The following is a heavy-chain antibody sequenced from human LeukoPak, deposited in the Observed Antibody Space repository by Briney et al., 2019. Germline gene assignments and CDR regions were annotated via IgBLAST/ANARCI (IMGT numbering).Heavy chain of an antibody. CDR1: GYTFNKFG. CDR2: ISVYTGNT. D-gene: IGHD3-9*01. V-gene: IGHV1-18*01. J-gene: IGHJ4*02. Sequence: ASVKVSCKTSGYTFNKFGITWVRQAPGQGLGWMGWISVYTGNTNYEQKFQGRVTMTTDTSTSTAYMELRSLRSDDTAVYYCAREGDQYYDNLAASLSLHYWGQGTLVTVSS. CDR3: AREGDQYYDNLAASLSLHY.